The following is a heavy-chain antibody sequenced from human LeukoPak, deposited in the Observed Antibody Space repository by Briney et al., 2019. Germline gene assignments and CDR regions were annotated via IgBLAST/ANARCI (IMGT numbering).Heavy chain of an antibody. Sequence: GGSLRLSCAASGFTFSTYAMNWVRQAPGKGLEWVSLISWDGGSTYYADSVKGRFTISRDNSKNSLYLQMNSLRAEDTALYYCAKEGAPPNSNYYDILTGNLADWGQGTLVTVSS. CDR2: ISWDGGST. D-gene: IGHD3-9*01. J-gene: IGHJ4*02. CDR3: AKEGAPPNSNYYDILTGNLAD. V-gene: IGHV3-43D*03. CDR1: GFTFSTYA.